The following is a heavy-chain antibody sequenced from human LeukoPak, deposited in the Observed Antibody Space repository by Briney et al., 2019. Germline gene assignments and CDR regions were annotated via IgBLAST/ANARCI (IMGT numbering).Heavy chain of an antibody. CDR1: GGTFSSYA. CDR3: ATSTGYSRGWYIWFDP. Sequence: SVKVSCKASGGTFSSYAISWVRQAPGQGLEWMGGIIPIFGTANYAQKFQGRVTITADESTSTAYMELSSLRSEDAAVYYCATSTGYSRGWYIWFDPWGQGTLVTVSS. V-gene: IGHV1-69*13. CDR2: IIPIFGTA. D-gene: IGHD6-19*01. J-gene: IGHJ5*02.